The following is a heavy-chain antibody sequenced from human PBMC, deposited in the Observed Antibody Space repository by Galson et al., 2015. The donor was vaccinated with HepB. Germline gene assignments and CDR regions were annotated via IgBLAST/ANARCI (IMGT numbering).Heavy chain of an antibody. CDR1: GYNFRTYG. D-gene: IGHD5-12*01. CDR2: ISAFNGHT. Sequence: SVKVSCKASGYNFRTYGISWVRQAPGKGFEWLAWISAFNGHTNYAPSFQGRVSVSTDTSAGVAYMDLRSLTSDDTAVYFCARDTFIRGYSGYDRTPLHVWGQGTTVIVSS. J-gene: IGHJ6*02. V-gene: IGHV1-18*04. CDR3: ARDTFIRGYSGYDRTPLHV.